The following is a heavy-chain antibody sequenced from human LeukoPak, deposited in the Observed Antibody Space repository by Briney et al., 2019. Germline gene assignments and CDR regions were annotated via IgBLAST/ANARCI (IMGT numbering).Heavy chain of an antibody. J-gene: IGHJ6*03. Sequence: SETLSLTCTVSGGTISNYYWSWIRQPPGKGLEWIGYIYYSGSTNYNPSLQSRVIISVDTSKSQFCLYLTSVLGADPVVYFYARGSYSYMDLWGTGTTVTVSS. CDR1: GGTISNYY. CDR2: IYYSGST. V-gene: IGHV4-59*12. CDR3: ARGSYSYMDL.